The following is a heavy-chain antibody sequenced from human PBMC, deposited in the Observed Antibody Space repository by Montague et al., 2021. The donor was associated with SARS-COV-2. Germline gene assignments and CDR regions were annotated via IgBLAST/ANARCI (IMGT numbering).Heavy chain of an antibody. CDR3: AIGYGGTYFGAFDI. CDR2: NNK. V-gene: IGHV3-30-3*01. J-gene: IGHJ3*02. D-gene: IGHD1-26*01. Sequence: NNKYYADSVKGRFTISRDNSKNTLYLQMNSLRPEDTAVYYCAIGYGGTYFGAFDIWGRGKMVTFSS.